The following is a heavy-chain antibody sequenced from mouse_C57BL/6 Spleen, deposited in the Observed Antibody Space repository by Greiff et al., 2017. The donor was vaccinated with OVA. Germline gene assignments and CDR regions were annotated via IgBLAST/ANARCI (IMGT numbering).Heavy chain of an antibody. CDR1: GYTFTSYW. Sequence: QVHVKQPGTELVKPGASVKLSCKASGYTFTSYWMHWVKQRPGQGLEWIGNINPSNGGTNYNEKFKSKATLTVDKSSSTAYMQLSSLTSEDSAVYYCAREGPDGYYWYFDVWGTGTTVTVSS. CDR2: INPSNGGT. J-gene: IGHJ1*03. CDR3: AREGPDGYYWYFDV. D-gene: IGHD2-3*01. V-gene: IGHV1-53*01.